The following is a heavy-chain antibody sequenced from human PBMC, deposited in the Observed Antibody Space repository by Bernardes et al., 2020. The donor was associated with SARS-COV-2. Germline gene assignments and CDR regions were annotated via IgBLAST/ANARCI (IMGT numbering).Heavy chain of an antibody. J-gene: IGHJ4*01. V-gene: IGHV3-23*01. CDR1: GFSFSSYA. D-gene: IGHD6-6*01. CDR3: VKDPGYSSSSDVLW. Sequence: WGSLRLSCAVSGFSFSSYAMSWVRQAPGKGLEWVSSITGSSSRTYYADSVKGRFTISRDNSNNTLHLQMSSLRAEDTAAYYCVKDPGYSSSSDVLWWGQGTLVTVSA. CDR2: ITGSSSRT.